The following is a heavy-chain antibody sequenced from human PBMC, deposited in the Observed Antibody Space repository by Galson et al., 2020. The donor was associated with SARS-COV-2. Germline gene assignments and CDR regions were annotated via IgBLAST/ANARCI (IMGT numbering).Heavy chain of an antibody. J-gene: IGHJ3*02. V-gene: IGHV4-61*02. D-gene: IGHD7-27*01. CDR2: IHTSGST. CDR3: ARWTGDTAFDM. Sequence: SETLSLTCTVSGGSISSGSYYWSWIRQPAGKGLEWIGRIHTSGSTDSNSSLKSRVTISVDTSKNQFSLKLTSVTAADTAVYYCARWTGDTAFDMWGQGTMVTVSS. CDR1: GGSISSGSYY.